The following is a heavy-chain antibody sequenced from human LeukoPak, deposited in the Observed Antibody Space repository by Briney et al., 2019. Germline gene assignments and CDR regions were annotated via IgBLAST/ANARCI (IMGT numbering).Heavy chain of an antibody. D-gene: IGHD5-18*01. CDR3: ARHGSGSTYGYSDY. Sequence: SETLSLACTVSGGSISSSSYYCGWIRQPPGKGLEWIGSIYYTGSTFYKSSLKSRVTISVDTSKNQCSLKLSSLTAADTAVYYCARHGSGSTYGYSDYWGQGTLVTVSS. V-gene: IGHV4-39*01. CDR2: IYYTGST. CDR1: GGSISSSSYY. J-gene: IGHJ4*02.